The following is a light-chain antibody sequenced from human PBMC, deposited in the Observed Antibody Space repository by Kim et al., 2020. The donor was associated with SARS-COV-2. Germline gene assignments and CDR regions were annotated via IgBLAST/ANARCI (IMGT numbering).Light chain of an antibody. CDR2: QGN. V-gene: IGLV3-1*01. J-gene: IGLJ2*01. Sequence: VSPGQTATITCSAEKLGEKYACWYQQRPGQAPILVIFQGNKRPSGIPERFSGSNSGNTATLTISGTQTMDEADYYCQAWDSSTVVFGGGTQLTVL. CDR1: KLGEKY. CDR3: QAWDSSTVV.